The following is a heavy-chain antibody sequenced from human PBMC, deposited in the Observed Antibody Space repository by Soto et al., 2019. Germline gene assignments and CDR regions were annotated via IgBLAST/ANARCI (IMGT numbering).Heavy chain of an antibody. CDR2: IYPGDSDT. CDR1: GYSFTSYW. V-gene: IGHV5-51*01. CDR3: ARIGYYYDSSGPSYYGMDV. J-gene: IGHJ6*02. D-gene: IGHD3-22*01. Sequence: PGESLKISCKGSGYSFTSYWIGWVRQMPGKGLEWMGIIYPGDSDTRYSPSFQGQVTISADKSISTAYLQWSSLKASDPAMYYCARIGYYYDSSGPSYYGMDVWGQGTTVTVSS.